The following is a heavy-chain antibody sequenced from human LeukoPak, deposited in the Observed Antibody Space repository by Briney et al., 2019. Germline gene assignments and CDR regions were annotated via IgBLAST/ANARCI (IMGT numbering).Heavy chain of an antibody. V-gene: IGHV3-7*01. CDR3: VSAIRGSPIDY. J-gene: IGHJ4*02. CDR1: GFTFSSYA. CDR2: IKTDGSET. Sequence: TGGSLRLSCAASGFTFSSYAMSWVRQAPGKGLACVANIKTDGSETYYVDSVKGRFTISRDNAKNSLFLQMNSLRAEDTAIYYCVSAIRGSPIDYWGQGTLVSVPS. D-gene: IGHD3-10*01.